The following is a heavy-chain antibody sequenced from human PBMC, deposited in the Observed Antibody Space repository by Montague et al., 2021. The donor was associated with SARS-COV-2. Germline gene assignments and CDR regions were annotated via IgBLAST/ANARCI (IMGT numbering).Heavy chain of an antibody. CDR3: ARRTDNLTGKYDY. Sequence: SETLSLTCAVSGGSISHYYRSWIRQPPGKGLEWIGYINSSGGTNYNPSLKSRVTVSLDTAKNQFSLRLSSVTAADTAVYYCARRTDNLTGKYDYWGQGTLVTVSS. CDR2: INSSGGT. D-gene: IGHD3-9*01. J-gene: IGHJ4*02. CDR1: GGSISHYY. V-gene: IGHV4-59*01.